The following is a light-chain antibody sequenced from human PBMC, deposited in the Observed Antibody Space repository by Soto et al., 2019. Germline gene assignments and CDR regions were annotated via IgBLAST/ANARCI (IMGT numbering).Light chain of an antibody. CDR3: KQYGSSGT. Sequence: DIQMTQSPSSLSESVGNRVTITCRASQGISNFLAWYQQKPGKAPKLLIYAASTLQSGVPSRFSGSGSGTDFTLTISRLEPEDFAVYYCKQYGSSGTFGQGTKVDIK. CDR2: AAS. CDR1: QGISNF. V-gene: IGKV1-9*01. J-gene: IGKJ1*01.